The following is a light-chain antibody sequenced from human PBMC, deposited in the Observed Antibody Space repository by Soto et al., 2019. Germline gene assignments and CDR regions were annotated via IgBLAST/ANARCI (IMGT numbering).Light chain of an antibody. J-gene: IGLJ1*01. CDR1: SSDVGGYNY. CDR2: DVS. V-gene: IGLV2-14*01. Sequence: ALTQPASLSGSPGQSITISCTGTSSDVGGYNYVSWYQQHPGKAPKLMIYDVSNRPSGVSNRFSGSKSGNTASLTISGLQAEDEADYYCNSYTSSSTYVFGTGTKVTVL. CDR3: NSYTSSSTYV.